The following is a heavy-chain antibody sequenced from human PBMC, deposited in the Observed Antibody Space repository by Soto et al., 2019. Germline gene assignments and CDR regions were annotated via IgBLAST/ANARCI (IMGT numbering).Heavy chain of an antibody. D-gene: IGHD2-15*01. J-gene: IGHJ6*02. V-gene: IGHV3-30-3*01. CDR3: ARAGCDGGSCYTLVGLRYGMDV. CDR1: GFTFRSYA. CDR2: IAYDGSNK. Sequence: QVQLVESGGGVVQPGRSLRLSCAASGFTFRSYAMQWVRQAPDKGLEWVAVIAYDGSNKYYADSVKGRFTISRDNSKNTLYLQMNSLRAEDTAVYYCARAGCDGGSCYTLVGLRYGMDVWGQGTTVTVSS.